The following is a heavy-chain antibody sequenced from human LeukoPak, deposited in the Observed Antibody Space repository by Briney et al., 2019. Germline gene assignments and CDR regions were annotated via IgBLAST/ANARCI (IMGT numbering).Heavy chain of an antibody. D-gene: IGHD4-23*01. CDR1: GFSISSSNW. J-gene: IGHJ4*02. CDR3: AKKPNSLYYFDY. Sequence: SSDTLSLTCVVSGFSISSSNWWGWIRQPPGRGLEWIGYVYYSGAIYYNPSLKGRVTMSVDTSKNQVSLELSSVTAVDTAVYYCAKKPNSLYYFDYWAREPWSPSPQ. V-gene: IGHV4-28*05. CDR2: VYYSGAI.